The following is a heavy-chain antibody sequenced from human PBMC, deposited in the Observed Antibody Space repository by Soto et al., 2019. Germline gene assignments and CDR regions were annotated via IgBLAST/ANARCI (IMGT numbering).Heavy chain of an antibody. J-gene: IGHJ6*02. V-gene: IGHV4-34*01. CDR1: GGSFSGYY. CDR2: INHSGST. CDR3: ARGRSGSHYYYYYGRDV. D-gene: IGHD3-3*01. Sequence: PSETLSLTCAVYGGSFSGYYWSWIRQPPGKGLEWIGEINHSGSTNYNPSIKSRVTISVDTSKNQFSLKLSSVTAADTAVYYCARGRSGSHYYYYYGRDVGGQGTTVTVSS.